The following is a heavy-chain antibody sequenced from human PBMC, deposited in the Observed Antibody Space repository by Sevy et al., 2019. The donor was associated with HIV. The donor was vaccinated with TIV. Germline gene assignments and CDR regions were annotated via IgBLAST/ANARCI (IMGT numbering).Heavy chain of an antibody. Sequence: SETLSLTCTVSGGSISSYSWSWIRQPPGKGLEWIGYIYYSGSTNYNPSLKSRVTISVETSRNQFSLKLSSVNAAETAVYYCARGEEVIDYWGQGTLVTVSS. CDR2: IYYSGST. V-gene: IGHV4-59*01. D-gene: IGHD1-26*01. CDR3: ARGEEVIDY. J-gene: IGHJ4*02. CDR1: GGSISSYS.